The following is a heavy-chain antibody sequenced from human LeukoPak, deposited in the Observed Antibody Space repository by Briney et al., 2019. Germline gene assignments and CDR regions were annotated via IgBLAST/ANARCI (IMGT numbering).Heavy chain of an antibody. D-gene: IGHD3-22*01. J-gene: IGHJ4*02. CDR1: GFTFSSAW. CDR2: IKSKPDGGTT. V-gene: IGHV3-15*01. Sequence: GGSLRLSCAASGFTFSSAWMSWVRQAPGKGLEWVGRIKSKPDGGTTDYAAPVKGRFTISRDDSKNTLYVHMNSLKTEDTAVYYCMRTYCYDSSGRKYFDYWGQGTLVTVSS. CDR3: MRTYCYDSSGRKYFDY.